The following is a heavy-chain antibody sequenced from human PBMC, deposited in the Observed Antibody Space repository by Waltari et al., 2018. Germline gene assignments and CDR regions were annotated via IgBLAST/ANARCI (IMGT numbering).Heavy chain of an antibody. V-gene: IGHV4-34*01. CDR3: ARGAKVWGSYRPYYFDY. CDR1: GGSFRGYY. D-gene: IGHD3-16*02. CDR2: INQSGST. J-gene: IGHJ4*02. Sequence: QVQLQQWGAGLLKPSETLSLTCAVYGGSFRGYYWSWIRPPPGKGLEWIGEINQSGSTNYNPSLKSRVTISVDTSKNQFSLKLSSVTAADTAVYYCARGAKVWGSYRPYYFDYWGQGTLVTVSS.